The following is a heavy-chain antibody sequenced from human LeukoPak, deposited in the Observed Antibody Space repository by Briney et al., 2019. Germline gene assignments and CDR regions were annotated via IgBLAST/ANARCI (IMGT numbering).Heavy chain of an antibody. CDR1: GGSISSYY. D-gene: IGHD6-19*01. CDR2: IYYSGST. V-gene: IGHV4-59*01. CDR3: ARERPLIAVAGTYFDY. J-gene: IGHJ4*02. Sequence: RSETLSLTCTVSGGSISSYYWSWIRQPPGKGLEWIGYIYYSGSTNYNPSLKSRVTISVDTSKNQFSLKLSSVTAADTAVYYCARERPLIAVAGTYFDYWGQGTLVTVSS.